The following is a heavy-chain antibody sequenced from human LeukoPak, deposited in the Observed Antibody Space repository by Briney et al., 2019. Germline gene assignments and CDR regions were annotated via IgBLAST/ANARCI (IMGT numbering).Heavy chain of an antibody. D-gene: IGHD3-10*01. J-gene: IGHJ5*02. CDR3: AKAMRGPLT. Sequence: GGSLRLSCEASGFIFSTYDMSWVRQAPGKGFEWVSSITGIGLHTYYADSVKGRFTTSRDNSKNTVYLQMNSLQAEDTAVYYCAKAMRGPLTWGQGTLVTVSS. CDR2: ITGIGLHT. V-gene: IGHV3-23*01. CDR1: GFIFSTYD.